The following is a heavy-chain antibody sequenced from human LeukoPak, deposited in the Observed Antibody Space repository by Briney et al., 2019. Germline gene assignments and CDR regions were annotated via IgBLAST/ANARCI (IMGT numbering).Heavy chain of an antibody. V-gene: IGHV3-7*01. J-gene: IGHJ4*02. D-gene: IGHD3-22*01. CDR3: ARGWFSYYYDSSGSLDY. CDR1: GFTFSSYW. Sequence: GGSLRLSCAASGFTFSSYWMSWVRQAPGKGLEWVANIKQDGSEKYYVDSVKGRFTISRDNAKNSLYLQMNSLRAEDTAVYYCARGWFSYYYDSSGSLDYWGQGTLVTVSS. CDR2: IKQDGSEK.